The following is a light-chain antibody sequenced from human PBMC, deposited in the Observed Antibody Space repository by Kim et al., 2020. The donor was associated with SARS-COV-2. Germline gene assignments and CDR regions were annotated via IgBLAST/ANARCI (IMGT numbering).Light chain of an antibody. CDR1: SSDVGSYNL. CDR2: EVS. J-gene: IGLJ1*01. Sequence: QSALTQPASVSWSPGQSITISCTGTSSDVGSYNLVSWYQQHPGKAPKLMIYEVSKRPSGVSNRFSGSKSGNTASLTISGLQAEDEADYYCCSYAGSSTNVFGTGTKVTVL. V-gene: IGLV2-23*02. CDR3: CSYAGSSTNV.